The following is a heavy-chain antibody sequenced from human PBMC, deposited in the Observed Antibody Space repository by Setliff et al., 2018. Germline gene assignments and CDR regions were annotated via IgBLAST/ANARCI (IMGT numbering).Heavy chain of an antibody. D-gene: IGHD2-2*01. Sequence: GASVKVSCKTSGFRFTNFGFSWVRQAPGQGLEWLGSISPYSGNTNYPQWLQDRVTMTIDTSATTVYMELQSLRSDDTAVYYCTRDTNIVVVPPHRTAFDIWGQGTMVTVSS. V-gene: IGHV1-18*01. J-gene: IGHJ3*02. CDR1: GFRFTNFG. CDR3: TRDTNIVVVPPHRTAFDI. CDR2: ISPYSGNT.